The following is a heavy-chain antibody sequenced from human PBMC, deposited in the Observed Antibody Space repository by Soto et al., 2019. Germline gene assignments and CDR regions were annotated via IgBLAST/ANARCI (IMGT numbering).Heavy chain of an antibody. CDR3: VRVFDTYYFDL. J-gene: IGHJ4*02. D-gene: IGHD3-9*01. V-gene: IGHV3-33*01. Sequence: QVQLVESGGGVVQPGRSLRLSCAASGFTFSTYGMHWVRQAPGKGLEWVALIWSDGTNKYYADSVKGRFTISRDNSKKTLYLQMNSLRAEDTAVYYCVRVFDTYYFDLWGQGNKVTVSS. CDR1: GFTFSTYG. CDR2: IWSDGTNK.